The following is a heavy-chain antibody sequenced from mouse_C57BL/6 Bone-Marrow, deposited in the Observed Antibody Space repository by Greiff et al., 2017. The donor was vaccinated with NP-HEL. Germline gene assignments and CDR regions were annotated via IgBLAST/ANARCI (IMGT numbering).Heavy chain of an antibody. V-gene: IGHV5-9-1*02. CDR2: ISSGGDYI. CDR1: GFTFSSYA. J-gene: IGHJ4*01. CDR3: TRDYYGSSLSYYAMDY. Sequence: EVQLVESGEGLVKPGGSLKLSCAASGFTFSSYAMSWVRQTPEKRLEWVAYISSGGDYIYYADTVKGRFTISRDNARNTLYLQMSSLKSEDTAIDYGTRDYYGSSLSYYAMDYWGQGTSVTVSA. D-gene: IGHD1-1*01.